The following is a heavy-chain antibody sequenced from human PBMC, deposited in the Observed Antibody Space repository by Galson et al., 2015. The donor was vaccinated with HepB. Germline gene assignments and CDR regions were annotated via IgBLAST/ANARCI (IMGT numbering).Heavy chain of an antibody. V-gene: IGHV3-23*01. CDR2: ISSSGGST. D-gene: IGHD6-19*01. CDR1: GFTFNNYA. Sequence: SLRLSCAASGFTFNNYAMSWVRQAPGKGLEWVSTISSSGGSTYYADSVKGRFTISRDNSKNTLYLQMNCLRAEDTAIYFCAKAATAVHFDYWGQGTLVTVSS. CDR3: AKAATAVHFDY. J-gene: IGHJ4*02.